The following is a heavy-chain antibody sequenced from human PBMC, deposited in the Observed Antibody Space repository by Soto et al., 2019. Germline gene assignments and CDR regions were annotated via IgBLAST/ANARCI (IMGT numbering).Heavy chain of an antibody. D-gene: IGHD1-1*01. Sequence: EVLLVESGGGLVKPGGSLRLSCVASGFSFSTSIMHWVRQAPGKGLEWIATISSTSSNIYYAGSVKGRFSISRDNPKNSLFLQMNSLRADDMAVYYCARGIASTSLVTFDVWGQGTRVTVS. CDR3: ARGIASTSLVTFDV. CDR2: ISSTSSNI. CDR1: GFSFSTSI. V-gene: IGHV3-21*02. J-gene: IGHJ3*01.